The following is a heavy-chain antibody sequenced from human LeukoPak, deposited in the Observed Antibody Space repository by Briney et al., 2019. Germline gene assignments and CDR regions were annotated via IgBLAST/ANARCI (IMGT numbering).Heavy chain of an antibody. D-gene: IGHD4-23*01. Sequence: PGESLKISCKGSGYSFTSCWIGWVRQMPGKGLEWMGIIYPGDSDTRYSPSFQGQVTISADKSISTAYLQWSSLKASDTAMYYCASGLNVYGGNSDSGIDYWGQGTLVTVSS. CDR3: ASGLNVYGGNSDSGIDY. CDR2: IYPGDSDT. J-gene: IGHJ4*02. CDR1: GYSFTSCW. V-gene: IGHV5-51*01.